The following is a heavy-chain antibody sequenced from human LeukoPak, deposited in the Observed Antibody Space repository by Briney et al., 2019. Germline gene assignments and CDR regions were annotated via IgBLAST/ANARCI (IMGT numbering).Heavy chain of an antibody. CDR3: ARSDYCGGDCYSSLSNY. CDR1: GFTFRSYS. Sequence: GGSLRLSCAASGFTFRSYSMNWVREAPGKGLEWVSSISISSSYIYYADSVKGRFTISRDNAKNSLYLQMNSLRAEDTAVYFCARSDYCGGDCYSSLSNYWGQGTLVTVSS. D-gene: IGHD2-21*02. CDR2: ISISSSYI. V-gene: IGHV3-21*01. J-gene: IGHJ4*02.